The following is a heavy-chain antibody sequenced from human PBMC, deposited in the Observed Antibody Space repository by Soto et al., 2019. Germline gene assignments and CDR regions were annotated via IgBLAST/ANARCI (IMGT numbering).Heavy chain of an antibody. J-gene: IGHJ5*02. CDR1: GGSFSGYY. V-gene: IGHV4-34*01. D-gene: IGHD3-16*02. Sequence: SETLSLSCAVYGGSFSGYYWSWIRQPPGKGLEWIGEINHSGSTNYNPSLKSRVTISVDTSKNQFSLKLSSVTAADTAVYYCAIGFGDYVWGSYRYNSLDPWGQGTLVT. CDR2: INHSGST. CDR3: AIGFGDYVWGSYRYNSLDP.